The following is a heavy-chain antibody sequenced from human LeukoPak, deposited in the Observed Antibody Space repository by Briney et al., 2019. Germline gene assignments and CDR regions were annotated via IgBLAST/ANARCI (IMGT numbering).Heavy chain of an antibody. CDR3: ARDPRHSYYYFDY. CDR2: ISGSGGTT. J-gene: IGHJ4*02. D-gene: IGHD1-26*01. CDR1: GFTFSSYA. V-gene: IGHV3-23*01. Sequence: PGRSLRLSCAASGFTFSSYAMNWVRQAPGKGLEWVSAISGSGGTTYYADSVKGLFTISRDNSKNTLYLQMNSLRAEDTAVYYCARDPRHSYYYFDYWGQGTLVTVSS.